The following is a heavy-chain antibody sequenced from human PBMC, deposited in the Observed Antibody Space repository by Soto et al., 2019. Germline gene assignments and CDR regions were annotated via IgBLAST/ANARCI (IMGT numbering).Heavy chain of an antibody. CDR3: AREFGGSYAGYYGMDV. J-gene: IGHJ6*02. CDR1: GGSVSSGSYY. D-gene: IGHD1-26*01. Sequence: QVQLQESGPGLVKPSETLSLTCTVSGGSVSSGSYYWSWIRQPPGKGLEWIGYIYYSGSTNYNPSHKSRVTISVDTSKNQFSLKLSSVTAADTAVYYCAREFGGSYAGYYGMDVWGQGTTVTVSS. CDR2: IYYSGST. V-gene: IGHV4-61*01.